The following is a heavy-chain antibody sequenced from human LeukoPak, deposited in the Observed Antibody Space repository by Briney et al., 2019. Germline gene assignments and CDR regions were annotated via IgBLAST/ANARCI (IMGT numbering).Heavy chain of an antibody. CDR2: ISWNSGSI. J-gene: IGHJ6*02. V-gene: IGHV3-9*01. CDR1: GFTFDDYA. CDR3: AKEMLLYYYGMDV. Sequence: TGGSLRLSCAASGFTFDDYAMHWVRQAPGKGLEWVSGISWNSGSIGYADSVKGRFTISRDNAKNSLYLQMNSLRAEDTASYYCAKEMLLYYYGMDVWGQGTTVTVSS. D-gene: IGHD1-26*01.